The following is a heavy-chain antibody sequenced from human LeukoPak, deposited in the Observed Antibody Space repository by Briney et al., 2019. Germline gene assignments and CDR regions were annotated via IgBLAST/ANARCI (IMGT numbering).Heavy chain of an antibody. CDR3: ARGLYDYGDYGNYYYYGMDV. CDR2: IYSGGST. Sequence: GGSLRLSCAASGFTVSSNYMSWVRQAPGKGLEWVSVIYSGGSTYYADSVKGRFTISRDNSKNTLYLQMNSLRAEDTAVYYCARGLYDYGDYGNYYYYGMDVWGQGTTVTASS. V-gene: IGHV3-66*01. J-gene: IGHJ6*02. D-gene: IGHD4-17*01. CDR1: GFTVSSNY.